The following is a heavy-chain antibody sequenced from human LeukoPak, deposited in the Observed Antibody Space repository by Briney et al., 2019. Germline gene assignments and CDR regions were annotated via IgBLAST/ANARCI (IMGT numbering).Heavy chain of an antibody. J-gene: IGHJ4*02. V-gene: IGHV3-23*01. CDR2: ISGNGHQT. D-gene: IGHD3-22*01. CDR1: GFTFSRFA. Sequence: GGSRRLSCSASGFTFSRFAMTCVRQLPGRGLEWVSSISGNGHQTYYADSVKGRFSVSRDNSKNILYLQMDSLRADDSALYYCAKDANYYDSSGYLIPFDYWGQGTLVTVSS. CDR3: AKDANYYDSSGYLIPFDY.